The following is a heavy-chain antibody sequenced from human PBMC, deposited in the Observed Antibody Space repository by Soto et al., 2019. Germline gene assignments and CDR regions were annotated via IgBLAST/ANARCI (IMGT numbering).Heavy chain of an antibody. J-gene: IGHJ4*02. V-gene: IGHV3-23*01. CDR3: AKEGSGYDHGFDY. D-gene: IGHD5-12*01. Sequence: GESLKISCAASGFTFSSYAMSWVRQAPGKGLEWVSAISGSGGSTYYADSVKGRFTISRDNSKNTLYLQMNSLRAEDTAVYYCAKEGSGYDHGFDYWGQGTLVTVSS. CDR1: GFTFSSYA. CDR2: ISGSGGST.